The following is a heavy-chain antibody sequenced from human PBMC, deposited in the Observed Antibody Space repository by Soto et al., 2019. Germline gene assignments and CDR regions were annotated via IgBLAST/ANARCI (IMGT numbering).Heavy chain of an antibody. Sequence: EEQLVESGGGLVQPGGSLRLSCAASGFTFSSYWMPWVRQAPGKGLVWVSRINPGGSITAYADSVKGRFTISRDNAKNTLYLQMNSLRGDDTAVYYCARVPTGKYGVWNYWGQGTLVTVSS. CDR3: ARVPTGKYGVWNY. CDR2: INPGGSIT. D-gene: IGHD2-8*01. V-gene: IGHV3-74*01. CDR1: GFTFSSYW. J-gene: IGHJ4*02.